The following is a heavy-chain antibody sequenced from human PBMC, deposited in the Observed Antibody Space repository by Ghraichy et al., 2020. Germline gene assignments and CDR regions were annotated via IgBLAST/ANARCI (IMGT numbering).Heavy chain of an antibody. CDR2: IYHSGST. V-gene: IGHV4-34*01. Sequence: SETLSLTCGVYGGSFRGYYWTWIHQPPGKGLEWIGEIYHSGSTNYSPSLKSRVTISVDTSKNQFSLKVSTVTAADTGVYFCARGGVGYGRTSTCNYGMDAWGQGTAVTISS. J-gene: IGHJ6*02. D-gene: IGHD1-26*01. CDR1: GGSFRGYY. CDR3: ARGGVGYGRTSTCNYGMDA.